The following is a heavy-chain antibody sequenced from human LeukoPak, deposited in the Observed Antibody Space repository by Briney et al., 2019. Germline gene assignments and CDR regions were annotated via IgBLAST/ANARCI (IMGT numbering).Heavy chain of an antibody. CDR2: IYYSGST. D-gene: IGHD2-21*02. Sequence: PSETLSLTCAVYGGSFSNYYWSWIRQPPGKGLEWIGYIYYSGSTNYNPSLKSRVTISVDTSKNQFSLKLSSVTAADTAVYYCARDPSGGGDDAFDIWGQGTMVTVSS. V-gene: IGHV4-59*01. CDR3: ARDPSGGGDDAFDI. CDR1: GGSFSNYY. J-gene: IGHJ3*02.